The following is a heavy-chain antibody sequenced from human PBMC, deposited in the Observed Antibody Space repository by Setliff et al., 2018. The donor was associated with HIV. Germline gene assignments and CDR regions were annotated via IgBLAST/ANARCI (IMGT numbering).Heavy chain of an antibody. CDR1: GYTFTDNY. D-gene: IGHD2-2*01. CDR2: INSASGGT. Sequence: ASVKVSCKASGYTFTDNYIHWVRQAPGQGLEWMAWINSASGGTNYAQNFQGRVTVTRDTSINTVYLELSRLRSDDTAVYYCARYLVVVPVAVGGLDVWGQGTTVTVSS. J-gene: IGHJ6*02. V-gene: IGHV1-2*02. CDR3: ARYLVVVPVAVGGLDV.